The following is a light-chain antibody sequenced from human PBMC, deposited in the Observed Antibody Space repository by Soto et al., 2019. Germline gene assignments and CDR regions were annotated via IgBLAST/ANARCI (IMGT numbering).Light chain of an antibody. Sequence: DIQLTQSPSSLSASVGDRVTITCQASQDISNYLNWYQKKPGKAPKLLIYDASNVETGVPSRFSGRGSGTDYTVTISSLQTADIATYDCQQYDNLPLNFGGGTKVEIK. CDR3: QQYDNLPLN. CDR1: QDISNY. V-gene: IGKV1-33*01. CDR2: DAS. J-gene: IGKJ4*01.